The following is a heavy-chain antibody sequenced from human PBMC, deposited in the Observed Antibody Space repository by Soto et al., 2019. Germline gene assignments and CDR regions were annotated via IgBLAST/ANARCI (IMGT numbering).Heavy chain of an antibody. CDR1: GYSFTSYW. J-gene: IGHJ3*02. Sequence: PGESRNTPCKGPGYSFTSYWIRGVRQLPGKGLEWMGIIYPGASDTRYSPSFQGQVTISADKSISTAYMQWSSLKASDTAMYYCARIVSGSSHPFHIWGQGTMVTVSS. D-gene: IGHD1-26*01. CDR2: IYPGASDT. CDR3: ARIVSGSSHPFHI. V-gene: IGHV5-51*01.